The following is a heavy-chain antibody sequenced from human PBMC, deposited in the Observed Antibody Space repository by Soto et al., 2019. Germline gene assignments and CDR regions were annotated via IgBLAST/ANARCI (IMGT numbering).Heavy chain of an antibody. CDR2: INHSGST. J-gene: IGHJ4*01. Sequence: SETLSLTCAVYGGSFSGYYWSWIRQPPGKGLEWIGEINHSGSTNYNPSLKSRVTISVDTSKNQFSLKLSSVTTADTAVYYCARGRRHSSSSPPPFDYWGQGTLVTVSS. V-gene: IGHV4-34*01. CDR3: ARGRRHSSSSPPPFDY. CDR1: GGSFSGYY. D-gene: IGHD6-13*01.